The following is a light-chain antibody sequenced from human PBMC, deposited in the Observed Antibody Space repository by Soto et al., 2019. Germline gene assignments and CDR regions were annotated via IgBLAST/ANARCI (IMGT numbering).Light chain of an antibody. CDR3: QQYNNWPFS. Sequence: ELVLTQSPGTLSLSPGERATLSCRASQSVRSKVAWYQQKPGQAPRLLISGASTRATGVPARFSGTGSETDFTLTISGLQSEDSAVYFCQQYNNWPFSFGQGTRLEIK. J-gene: IGKJ5*01. CDR2: GAS. V-gene: IGKV3-15*01. CDR1: QSVRSK.